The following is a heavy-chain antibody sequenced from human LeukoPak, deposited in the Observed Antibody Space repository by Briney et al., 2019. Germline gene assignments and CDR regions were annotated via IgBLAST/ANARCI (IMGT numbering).Heavy chain of an antibody. Sequence: GSLRLSCAASGFTFSSYSMNWVRQPPGKGLEWIGSIYYSGSTYYNPSLKSRVTISVDTSKNQFSLKLSSVTAADTAVYYCARRERDYYGMDVWGQGTTVTVSS. CDR1: GFTFSSYSMN. J-gene: IGHJ6*02. V-gene: IGHV4-39*01. CDR2: IYYSGST. CDR3: ARRERDYYGMDV.